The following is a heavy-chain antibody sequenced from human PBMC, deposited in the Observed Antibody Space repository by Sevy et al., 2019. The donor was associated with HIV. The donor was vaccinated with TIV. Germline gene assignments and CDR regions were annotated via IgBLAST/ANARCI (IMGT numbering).Heavy chain of an antibody. D-gene: IGHD3-16*01. V-gene: IGHV3-23*01. CDR1: GFSFSSYE. CDR3: ANLGGDSISTRDN. J-gene: IGHJ4*02. Sequence: GGSLRLSCAASGFSFSSYEMSWVRQAPGKGLEWVSGIYPSGDSTFYADSVKGRFTISRDNSKSTLYLQMNSLGADDTAVFYCANLGGDSISTRDNWGRGTLVTVSS. CDR2: IYPSGDST.